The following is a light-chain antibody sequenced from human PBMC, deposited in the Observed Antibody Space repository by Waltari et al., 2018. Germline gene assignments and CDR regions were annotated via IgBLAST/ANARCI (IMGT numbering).Light chain of an antibody. CDR2: GAS. Sequence: EIVMTQSPATLSVSPGARATSSCRASQSVKSNLAWYQQKPGQAPRLLIYGASTRVTGIPARFSGSGSGTEFTLTISSLQSEDSAVYFCQQYNIRPPDTFGQGTKLEIK. J-gene: IGKJ2*01. CDR3: QQYNIRPPDT. V-gene: IGKV3-15*01. CDR1: QSVKSN.